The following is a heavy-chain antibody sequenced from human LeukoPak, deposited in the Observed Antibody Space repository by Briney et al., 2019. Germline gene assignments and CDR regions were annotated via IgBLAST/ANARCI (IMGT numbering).Heavy chain of an antibody. CDR1: GFTFDDYA. V-gene: IGHV3-43*02. CDR2: ISGVGGST. CDR3: ATHDYYGSGSYYNVGYYYKDV. D-gene: IGHD3-10*01. Sequence: GGSLRLSCAASGFTFDDYAMHWVRQAPGKGLEWVSLISGVGGSTYYADSVKGRFTISRDNSKNSLYLQMNSLRTEDTALYYCATHDYYGSGSYYNVGYYYKDVWGKGTTVTVSS. J-gene: IGHJ6*03.